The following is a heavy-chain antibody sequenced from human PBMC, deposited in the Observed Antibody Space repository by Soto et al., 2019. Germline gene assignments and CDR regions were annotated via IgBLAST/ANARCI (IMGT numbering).Heavy chain of an antibody. CDR2: ISYDGSNK. D-gene: IGHD5-18*01. CDR3: AKAGQARVRFRGSDYYGMDV. Sequence: QVQLVESGGGVVQPGRSLRLSCAASGFTFSSYGMHWVRQAPGKGLEWVAVISYDGSNKYYADSVKGRFTISRDNSKNTMYLQMNSLRAEDTAVYYCAKAGQARVRFRGSDYYGMDVGGQGTTVTVSS. J-gene: IGHJ6*02. CDR1: GFTFSSYG. V-gene: IGHV3-30*18.